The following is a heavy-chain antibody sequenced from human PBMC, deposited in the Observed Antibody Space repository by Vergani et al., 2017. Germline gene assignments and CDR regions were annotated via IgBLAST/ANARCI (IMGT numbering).Heavy chain of an antibody. CDR2: MNPNSGNT. CDR1: GYTFTSYD. CDR3: ARGRCTNGVCYFNDAFDI. D-gene: IGHD2-8*01. J-gene: IGHJ3*02. V-gene: IGHV1-8*01. Sequence: QVQLVQSGAEVKKPGASVKVSCKASGYTFTSYDINWVRQATGHGLEWMGWMNPNSGNTGYAQKFQGRVTMTRNTSISTAYMELGSLRSEDTAVYYCARGRCTNGVCYFNDAFDIWGQGTMVTVSS.